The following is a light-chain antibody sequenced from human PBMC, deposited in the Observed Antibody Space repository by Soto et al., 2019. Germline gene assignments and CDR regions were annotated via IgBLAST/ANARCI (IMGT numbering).Light chain of an antibody. CDR3: AAWDDRRYV. CDR1: SSNIGSNY. Sequence: QSVLTQPPSASGTPGQRVTISCSGSSSNIGSNYVYWYQQLPGTAPKLLIYRNNQRPSGVPDRFSGSKSGTSASLAISGLRSEDEADYYCAAWDDRRYVFGTGTKVTVL. J-gene: IGLJ1*01. V-gene: IGLV1-47*01. CDR2: RNN.